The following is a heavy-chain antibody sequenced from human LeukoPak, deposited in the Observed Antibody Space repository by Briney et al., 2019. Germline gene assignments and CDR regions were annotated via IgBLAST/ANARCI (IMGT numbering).Heavy chain of an antibody. CDR2: MNPNSGNT. CDR1: GYTFTSYD. D-gene: IGHD1-20*01. V-gene: IGHV1-8*01. Sequence: ASVKVSCKASGYTFTSYDINWVRQATGQGLEWMGWMNPNSGNTGYAQKFQGRVTMTRNTSISTAYMELSSLRSEDTAVYYCARIPTLTGSYFDYWGQGTLVTVSS. J-gene: IGHJ4*02. CDR3: ARIPTLTGSYFDY.